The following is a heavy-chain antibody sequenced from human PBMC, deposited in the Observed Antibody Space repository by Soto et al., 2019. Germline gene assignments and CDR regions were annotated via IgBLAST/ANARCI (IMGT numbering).Heavy chain of an antibody. CDR3: TRANWYSEY. Sequence: QVQLQESGPGLVKPSETLSLTCTVSGGSISNHYWSWIRQPPGKGLEWIGYIYYNGNTNYNPPLKSRGTMSVDTSKNPISLKLSSVTAADTAVYYCTRANWYSEYWGQGTLVTVSS. D-gene: IGHD7-27*01. J-gene: IGHJ4*02. CDR1: GGSISNHY. CDR2: IYYNGNT. V-gene: IGHV4-59*11.